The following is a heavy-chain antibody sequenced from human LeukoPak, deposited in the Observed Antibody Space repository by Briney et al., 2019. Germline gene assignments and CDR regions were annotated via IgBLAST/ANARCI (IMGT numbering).Heavy chain of an antibody. J-gene: IGHJ4*02. CDR2: IWNDGHTT. CDR3: ARRRGRFLTHCGTECYSGYDY. Sequence: HTGGSLRLSCAASGFTFSSSSMHWVRQAPGKGLEWVAVIWNDGHTTYYTDSVKGRFTISRDNSKNTLSLQMNNLRAEDTAVYFCARRRGRFLTHCGTECYSGYDYWGQGALVAVAS. CDR1: GFTFSSSS. V-gene: IGHV3-33*01. D-gene: IGHD2-21*01.